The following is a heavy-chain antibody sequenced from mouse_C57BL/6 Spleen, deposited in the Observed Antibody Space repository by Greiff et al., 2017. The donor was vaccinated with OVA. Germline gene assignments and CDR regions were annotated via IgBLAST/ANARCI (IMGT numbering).Heavy chain of an antibody. CDR2: IHPNSGST. CDR3: ARAYGSSYFDY. J-gene: IGHJ2*01. CDR1: GYTFTSYW. Sequence: QVQLKQPGAELVKPGASVKLSCKASGYTFTSYWMHWVKQRPGQGLEWIGMIHPNSGSTNYNEKFKSKATLTVDKSSSTAYMQLSSLTSEDSAVYYCARAYGSSYFDYWGQGTTLTVSS. D-gene: IGHD1-1*01. V-gene: IGHV1-64*01.